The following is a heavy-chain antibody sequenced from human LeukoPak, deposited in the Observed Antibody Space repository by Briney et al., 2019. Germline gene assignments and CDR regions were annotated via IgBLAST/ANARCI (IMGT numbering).Heavy chain of an antibody. CDR1: GDSISSYY. J-gene: IGHJ4*02. Sequence: PSETLSLTCTVSGDSISSYYWSWIRQPAGKGLEWIGRIYTSGSTNYNPSLKSRVTMSVDTSKNQFSLKLSSVTAADTAVYYCARDYYDSSGYYWWYFDYWGQGTLATVSS. D-gene: IGHD3-22*01. CDR2: IYTSGST. V-gene: IGHV4-4*07. CDR3: ARDYYDSSGYYWWYFDY.